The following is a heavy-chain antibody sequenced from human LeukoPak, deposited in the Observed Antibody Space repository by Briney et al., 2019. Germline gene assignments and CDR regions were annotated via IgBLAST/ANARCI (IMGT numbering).Heavy chain of an antibody. D-gene: IGHD1-26*01. V-gene: IGHV3-7*02. Sequence: GGSLRLSCAASGFTFSRFWMNWVRQAPGKGLEWVANINQDGSEKYYVDSVKGRFTISRDNAKNSLYLQINSLRVEDTAVYYCARGRAFDYWGQGTLVTVSS. CDR2: INQDGSEK. CDR3: ARGRAFDY. CDR1: GFTFSRFW. J-gene: IGHJ4*02.